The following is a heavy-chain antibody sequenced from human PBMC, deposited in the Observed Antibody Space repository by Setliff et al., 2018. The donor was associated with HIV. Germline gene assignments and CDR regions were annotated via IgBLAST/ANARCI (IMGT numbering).Heavy chain of an antibody. Sequence: SETLSLTCTVSGDYISSYDYYWGWNRQAPGKGLEWMGFMHDNRKAFHDRVTITADVSSDSFYMELNSLKSEVTAVYYCAKGARPGGLGDLFPRYYFDSWGPGTLVTVSS. J-gene: IGHJ4*02. CDR1: GDYISSYDYY. CDR3: AKGARPGGLGDLFPRYYFDS. CDR2: MHDNRKA. V-gene: IGHV4-61*08. D-gene: IGHD3-10*01.